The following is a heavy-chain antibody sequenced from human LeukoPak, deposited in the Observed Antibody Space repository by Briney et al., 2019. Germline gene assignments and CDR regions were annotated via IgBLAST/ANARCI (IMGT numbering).Heavy chain of an antibody. V-gene: IGHV3-48*01. CDR2: ISSSSSTI. CDR3: SRVAEAAAFDS. Sequence: QSGGSLRLSCAASGFTFSSYSMNWVRQAPGKGLEWVSYISSSSSTIYYADSVKGRFTISRDNAKNSLYLQMNSLRAEDTAVYYCSRVAEAAAFDSWGQGTLVTVSS. CDR1: GFTFSSYS. D-gene: IGHD6-13*01. J-gene: IGHJ4*02.